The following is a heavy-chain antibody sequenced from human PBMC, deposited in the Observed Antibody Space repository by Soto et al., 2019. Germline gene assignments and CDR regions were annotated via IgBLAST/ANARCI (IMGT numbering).Heavy chain of an antibody. D-gene: IGHD3-9*01. Sequence: PSETLSLTCTVSGGPIKAGGFYWTWIRQHPGRGLEWIGFMSYTGSTYSNPSLKSRVTISMDTSKNQFSLNLTSVTAADTAVYYCARETLDYDLLTHSSSDDAFDIWGQGTLVTVSS. CDR3: ARETLDYDLLTHSSSDDAFDI. CDR1: GGPIKAGGFY. J-gene: IGHJ3*02. V-gene: IGHV4-31*03. CDR2: MSYTGST.